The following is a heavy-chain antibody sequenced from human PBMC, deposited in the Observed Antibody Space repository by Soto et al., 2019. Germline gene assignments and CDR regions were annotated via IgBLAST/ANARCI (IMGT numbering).Heavy chain of an antibody. Sequence: LSLTCTVSGGPISNYYWSWIRQSAEKRLEWIGRVSSTGSSYYNPSLKSRVTISVDTSKNQVSLNLTSVTAADTAVYYCARGVPAAGTDWFDPWGQGTLVTVSS. D-gene: IGHD6-13*01. CDR2: VSSTGSS. V-gene: IGHV4-4*07. CDR3: ARGVPAAGTDWFDP. CDR1: GGPISNYY. J-gene: IGHJ5*02.